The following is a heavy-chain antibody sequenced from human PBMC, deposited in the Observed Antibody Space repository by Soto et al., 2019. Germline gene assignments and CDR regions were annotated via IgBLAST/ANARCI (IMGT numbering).Heavy chain of an antibody. D-gene: IGHD6-19*01. CDR2: ITTKNGNT. CDR3: ARDQAPYSNGWYY. CDR1: GYTFTSYG. V-gene: IGHV1-18*01. Sequence: QIYLVQSGAEVKKPGASVKVSCKASGYTFTSYGIIWVRQAPGQGLEWMGWITTKNGNTHYAQKLQGRVTMTTDTSTTPAYMALRSLRTDDTAVYFGARDQAPYSNGWYYWGQGTLVTVSS. J-gene: IGHJ4*02.